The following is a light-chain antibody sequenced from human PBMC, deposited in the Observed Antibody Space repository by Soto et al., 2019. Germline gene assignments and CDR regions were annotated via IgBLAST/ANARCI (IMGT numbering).Light chain of an antibody. CDR2: DVS. V-gene: IGKV3-11*01. J-gene: IGKJ1*01. CDR1: QNISSY. CDR3: QQRSNWPRT. Sequence: EILMTQSPATLSLSPGNRATLSCRASQNISSYLIWYQQKPGQSPRVLIYDVSNRATGIPTRFSGSGSGTDFTLTISSLEPEDFAVYYCQQRSNWPRTFGQGTKVEIK.